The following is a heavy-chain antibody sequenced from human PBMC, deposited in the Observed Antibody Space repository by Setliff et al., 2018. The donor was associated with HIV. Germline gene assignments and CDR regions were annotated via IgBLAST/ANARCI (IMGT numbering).Heavy chain of an antibody. CDR1: GGSFSGYY. CDR3: ARGRQGLHYYSSGFSRGRYYDL. CDR2: INESGTS. Sequence: PSETLSLTCAVYGGSFSGYYWSWIRQPPGKGLEWIGEINESGTSNSNPSLESRVTMSVDASKTHFSLKLSSVTAADTALYFCARGRQGLHYYSSGFSRGRYYDLWGQGTLVTVSS. V-gene: IGHV4-34*01. D-gene: IGHD3-22*01. J-gene: IGHJ4*02.